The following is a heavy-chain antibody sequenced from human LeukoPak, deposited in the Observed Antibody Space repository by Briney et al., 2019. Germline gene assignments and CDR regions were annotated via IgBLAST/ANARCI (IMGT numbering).Heavy chain of an antibody. CDR2: ISSSGSTV. CDR3: ARGYYYDSTGYNPFDY. D-gene: IGHD3-22*01. CDR1: GFTFSSYE. V-gene: IGHV3-48*03. Sequence: GRSLRLSCAASGFTFSSYEMNWVRQAPGKGLEWLSYISSSGSTVYYADSVKGRITISRDNGKNSLYLQMNSLRAEDTAVYYCARGYYYDSTGYNPFDYWGQGALVTVSS. J-gene: IGHJ4*02.